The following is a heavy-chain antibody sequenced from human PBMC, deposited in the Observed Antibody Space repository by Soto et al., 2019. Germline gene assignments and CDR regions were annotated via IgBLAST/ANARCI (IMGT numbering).Heavy chain of an antibody. Sequence: GGSLRLSCAASGFTFSNYGMHWVRQAPGKGLEWVAVISYDGSNKYYADSVKGRFTISRDNSKNTLYLQMNSLRAEDTAVYYCARDLSWGSNWYYYMDVWGKGTTVTVSS. V-gene: IGHV3-30*03. CDR1: GFTFSNYG. CDR3: ARDLSWGSNWYYYMDV. D-gene: IGHD7-27*01. J-gene: IGHJ6*03. CDR2: ISYDGSNK.